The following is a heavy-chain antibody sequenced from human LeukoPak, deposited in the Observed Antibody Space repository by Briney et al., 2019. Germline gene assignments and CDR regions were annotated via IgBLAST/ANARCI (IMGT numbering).Heavy chain of an antibody. CDR1: GGTFSSYA. Sequence: ASVKVSCKASGGTFSSYAISWVRQAPGQGLEWMGGIIPIFGTANYAQKFQGRVTITRDTSARTAYMELSSLRSEDTAVYYCARLNGWYGLDYWGQGTRVTVSS. V-gene: IGHV1-69*05. CDR3: ARLNGWYGLDY. J-gene: IGHJ4*02. D-gene: IGHD6-19*01. CDR2: IIPIFGTA.